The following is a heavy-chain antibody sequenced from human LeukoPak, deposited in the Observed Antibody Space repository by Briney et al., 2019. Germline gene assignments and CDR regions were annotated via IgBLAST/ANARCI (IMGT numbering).Heavy chain of an antibody. Sequence: QPGGSLRLSCAASGFTFSSYWMSWVRQAPGKGLEWVANIKQDGSEKYYVDSVKGRFTISRDNAKNSLYLQMNSLRAEDTAVYYCARAWFGEFQAKNWFDPWGQGTLVTVSS. J-gene: IGHJ5*02. CDR2: IKQDGSEK. D-gene: IGHD3-10*01. CDR3: ARAWFGEFQAKNWFDP. V-gene: IGHV3-7*03. CDR1: GFTFSSYW.